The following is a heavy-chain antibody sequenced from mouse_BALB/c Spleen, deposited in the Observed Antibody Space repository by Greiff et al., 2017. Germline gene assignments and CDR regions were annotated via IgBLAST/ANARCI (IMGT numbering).Heavy chain of an antibody. CDR3: TSRGGDDGDWYFDV. J-gene: IGHJ1*01. D-gene: IGHD2-2*01. V-gene: IGHV1S81*02. CDR1: GYTFTSYY. Sequence: QVQLQQSGAGLVTPGASVKLSCTASGYTFTSYYMSWVKQRPGQGLEWIGEISPSNGGTNFNEKFKSKATLTVDKSSSTAYMKLSSLTSEDSAVYYCTSRGGDDGDWYFDVWGAGTTVTVSS. CDR2: ISPSNGGT.